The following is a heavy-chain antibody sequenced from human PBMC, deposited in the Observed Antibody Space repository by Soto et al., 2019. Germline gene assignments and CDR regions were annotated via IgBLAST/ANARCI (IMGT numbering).Heavy chain of an antibody. CDR3: AHGAIYTSTWFYFDY. Sequence: CAPTLVNPTQTLTLTGTFSGFSLSTSGVGVGWIREPQGKALEWLALIYWNDVKRYSPSLKSRLTVTKDTSKNHVVLTMTNMDPVDTATYYCAHGAIYTSTWFYFDYWGQGTLVTISS. J-gene: IGHJ4*02. D-gene: IGHD6-13*01. CDR2: IYWNDVK. V-gene: IGHV2-5*01. CDR1: GFSLSTSGVG.